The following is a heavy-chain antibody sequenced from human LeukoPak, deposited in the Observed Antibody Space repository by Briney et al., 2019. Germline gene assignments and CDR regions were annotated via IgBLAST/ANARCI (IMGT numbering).Heavy chain of an antibody. D-gene: IGHD6-19*01. CDR2: IIPIFGTA. CDR3: ARGLSSGWSLGY. CDR1: GYSFTRDG. Sequence: GASVKVSFRASGYSFTRDGVSWVRQAPGQGLELMGGIIPIFGTANYAQKFQGRVTITTDESTSTAYMELSSLRSEDTAVYYCARGLSSGWSLGYWGQGTLVTVSS. J-gene: IGHJ4*02. V-gene: IGHV1-69*05.